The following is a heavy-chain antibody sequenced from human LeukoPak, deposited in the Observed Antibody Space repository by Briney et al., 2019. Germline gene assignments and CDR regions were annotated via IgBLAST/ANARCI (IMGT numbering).Heavy chain of an antibody. V-gene: IGHV4-34*01. CDR1: GGSFSGYY. J-gene: IGHJ4*02. Sequence: SETLSLTCAVYGGSFSGYYWSWIRQPPGKGLEWIEEINHSGSTNYNPSLKSRVTISVDTSKNQFSLKLSSVTAADTAVYYCARHSTFFGVVIIKGRVRGPFDYWGQGTLVTVSS. D-gene: IGHD3-3*01. CDR2: INHSGST. CDR3: ARHSTFFGVVIIKGRVRGPFDY.